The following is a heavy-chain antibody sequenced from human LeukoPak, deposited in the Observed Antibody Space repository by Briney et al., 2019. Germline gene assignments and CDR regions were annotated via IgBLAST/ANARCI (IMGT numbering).Heavy chain of an antibody. J-gene: IGHJ3*02. CDR2: INHSGST. V-gene: IGHV4-34*01. CDR3: ARGGDWLSPSNAFDI. CDR1: GGSFSGYY. D-gene: IGHD3-9*01. Sequence: PSETLSLTCAVYGGSFSGYYWSWIRQPPGKGLEWIGEINHSGSTYYNPSLKSRVTISVDTSKNQFSLKLSSVTAADTAVYYCARGGDWLSPSNAFDIWGQGTMVTVSS.